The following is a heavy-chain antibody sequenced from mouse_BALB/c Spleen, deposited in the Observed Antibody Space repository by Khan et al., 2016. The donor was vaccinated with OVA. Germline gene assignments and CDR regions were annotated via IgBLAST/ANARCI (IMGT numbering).Heavy chain of an antibody. J-gene: IGHJ3*01. CDR2: ISSGSSP. Sequence: EVELVESGGGLVKPGGSLKLSCAASGFTFSNYAMSWVRQTPEKRLEWVASISSGSSPYYSDSVKGRFTISRDNARNILYLQMSSLRSEDTAMYYCARDYWFAYWGQGTLVTVSA. V-gene: IGHV5-6-5*01. CDR3: ARDYWFAY. CDR1: GFTFSNYA.